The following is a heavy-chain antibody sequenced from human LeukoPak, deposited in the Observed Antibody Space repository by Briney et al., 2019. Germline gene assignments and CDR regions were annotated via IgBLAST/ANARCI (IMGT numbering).Heavy chain of an antibody. CDR1: GYTFTNYG. Sequence: ASVKVSCKASGYTFTNYGINWVRQAPGQGLEWMGWINTYNGNTNYAQRLQDRVTMTTDTSTSTAYMELRSLRSDDTAVYYCARDQGYCSSTSCYGVSTLDYWGQGTLVTVSS. CDR3: ARDQGYCSSTSCYGVSTLDY. D-gene: IGHD2-2*01. V-gene: IGHV1-18*01. J-gene: IGHJ4*02. CDR2: INTYNGNT.